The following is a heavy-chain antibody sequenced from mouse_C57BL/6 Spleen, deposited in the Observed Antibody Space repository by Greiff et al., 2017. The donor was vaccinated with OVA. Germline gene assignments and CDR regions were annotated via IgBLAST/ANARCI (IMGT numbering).Heavy chain of an antibody. CDR2: IYPRDGST. V-gene: IGHV1-85*01. CDR3: TRVGANWYYFDY. Sequence: VQLQQSGPELVKPGASVKLSCKASGYTFTSYDINWVKQRPGQGLEWIGRIYPRDGSTNYNEKFKGKATLTVDTSSSTAYMDLNSLTSEDSAVYVGTRVGANWYYFDYWGQGTTLTVSS. J-gene: IGHJ2*01. CDR1: GYTFTSYD. D-gene: IGHD4-1*01.